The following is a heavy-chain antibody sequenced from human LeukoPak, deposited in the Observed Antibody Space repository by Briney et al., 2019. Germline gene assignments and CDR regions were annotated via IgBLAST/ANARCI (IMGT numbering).Heavy chain of an antibody. V-gene: IGHV3-48*02. CDR2: ISGSSSII. Sequence: PGRSLRLSCAASGFTFSSYGMHWVRQAPGKGLEWVSHISGSSSIIYYADSVKGRFTISRDNAKNSLYLQMNSLRDEDTAVYYCARGWADAFDIWGQGTMVTVSS. J-gene: IGHJ3*02. CDR3: ARGWADAFDI. D-gene: IGHD6-13*01. CDR1: GFTFSSYG.